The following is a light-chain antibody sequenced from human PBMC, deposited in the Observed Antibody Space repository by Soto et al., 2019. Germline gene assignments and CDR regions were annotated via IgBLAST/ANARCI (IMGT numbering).Light chain of an antibody. CDR1: SGSVSSRYY. J-gene: IGLJ2*01. Sequence: QTVLTQEASLSVSPGGTVTLTCGLTSGSVSSRYYPSWYRQDPGQTPRTLIYSGDIRSSGVPDRFSGSILGSKAALIITGAQADDESVYYCVLYMKGDIRVFGGGTKVTV. CDR2: SGD. V-gene: IGLV8-61*01. CDR3: VLYMKGDIRV.